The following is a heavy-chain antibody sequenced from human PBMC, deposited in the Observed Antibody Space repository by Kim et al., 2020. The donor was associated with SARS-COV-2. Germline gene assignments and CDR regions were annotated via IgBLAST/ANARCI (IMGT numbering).Heavy chain of an antibody. V-gene: IGHV1-18*01. CDR2: INVYNANT. Sequence: ASVKVSCKASGYTFTTYGISWVRQAPGQGLEWMGWINVYNANTNYAQKLQGRVTMTTDTSTSTAYMELRSLRSDDTAVYYCARWLGAPPFYSYYGMDVWGQGTTVTVSS. CDR1: GYTFTTYG. D-gene: IGHD1-26*01. J-gene: IGHJ6*02. CDR3: ARWLGAPPFYSYYGMDV.